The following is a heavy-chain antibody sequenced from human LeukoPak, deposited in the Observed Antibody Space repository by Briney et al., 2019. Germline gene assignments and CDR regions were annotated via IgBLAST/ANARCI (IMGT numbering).Heavy chain of an antibody. CDR3: ARLSYYYDSSLGSFDY. J-gene: IGHJ4*02. D-gene: IGHD3-22*01. CDR1: GGSISSGGYY. CDR2: IYYSGST. Sequence: PSETLSLTCTVSGGSISSGGYYWGWIRQPPGKGLEWIGSIYYSGSTYYNPSLKSRVTISVDTSKNQFSLKLSSVTAADTAVYYCARLSYYYDSSLGSFDYWGQGTLVTVSS. V-gene: IGHV4-39*01.